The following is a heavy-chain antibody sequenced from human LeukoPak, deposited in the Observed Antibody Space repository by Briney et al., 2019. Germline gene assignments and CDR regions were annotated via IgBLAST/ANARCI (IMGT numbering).Heavy chain of an antibody. Sequence: SETLSLTCAVHGGSFTAYYWIWIRQPPGKGLEWIGEINHSGSANYNPSLKTRVTISGDPSKNQFSLRLRSVTAADTAVYFCARSPPRGDYSGSASHYNRWGPGTLVTVSS. V-gene: IGHV4-34*01. CDR2: INHSGSA. CDR1: GGSFTAYY. D-gene: IGHD3-10*01. J-gene: IGHJ4*02. CDR3: ARSPPRGDYSGSASHYNR.